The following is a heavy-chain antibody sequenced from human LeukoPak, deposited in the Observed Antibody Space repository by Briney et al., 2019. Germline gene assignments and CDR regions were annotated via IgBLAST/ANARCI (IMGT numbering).Heavy chain of an antibody. J-gene: IGHJ3*02. CDR3: ARELLWFGELFRLDI. V-gene: IGHV6-1*01. D-gene: IGHD3-10*01. CDR2: AYYRSKWYN. Sequence: SQTLSLTCAISGDSVSSNSAAWNWIRQSPSRGLEWLGRAYYRSKWYNDYAVSVKSRITINPDTSKNQFALQLNSVTPEDTAVYYCARELLWFGELFRLDIWGQGTMVTVSS. CDR1: GDSVSSNSAA.